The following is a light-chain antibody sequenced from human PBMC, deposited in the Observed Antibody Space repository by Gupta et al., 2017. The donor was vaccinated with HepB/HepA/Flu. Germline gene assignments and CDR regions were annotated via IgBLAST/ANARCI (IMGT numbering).Light chain of an antibody. V-gene: IGKV3-20*01. Sequence: VLTQSPGTLSLSPGERATLSCRASQSVARTYGCWYQKQPGQATRLIIDGTTKGATGIPGRCSGGGAGEVFTPSISRLEDEVAADYCRQHYDYPLLTFGPGTKVEI. CDR3: QHYDYPLLT. CDR1: QSVARTY. J-gene: IGKJ3*01. CDR2: GTT.